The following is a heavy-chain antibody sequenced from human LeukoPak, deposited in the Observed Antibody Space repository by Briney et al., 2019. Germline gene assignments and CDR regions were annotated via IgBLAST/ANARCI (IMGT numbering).Heavy chain of an antibody. V-gene: IGHV3-48*03. CDR2: ISSSGSTI. CDR1: GFTFSSYE. CDR3: AKKSRVGGSPHYYYYMDV. D-gene: IGHD3-16*01. Sequence: PGGSLRLSCAASGFTFSSYEMNWVRQAPGKGLEWVSYISSSGSTIYYADSVKGRFTISRDNAKNSLYLQMNSLRAEDTAVYYCAKKSRVGGSPHYYYYMDVWGKGTTVTVSS. J-gene: IGHJ6*03.